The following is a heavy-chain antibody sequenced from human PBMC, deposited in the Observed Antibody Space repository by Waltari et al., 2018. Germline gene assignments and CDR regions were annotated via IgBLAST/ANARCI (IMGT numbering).Heavy chain of an antibody. V-gene: IGHV3-11*01. CDR1: GFTFSDYY. D-gene: IGHD2-2*01. CDR3: ARGRVPAAMVDY. Sequence: QVLLVDSGGGLVTPGGSLRLSCVASGFTFSDYYISWIRQAPGKGLEWVSHSSNSGTTIYYADSVKGRFTNSRDNAKNSLYLQMNSLRVEDTAMYYCARGRVPAAMVDYWGQGTLVTVSS. J-gene: IGHJ4*02. CDR2: SSNSGTTI.